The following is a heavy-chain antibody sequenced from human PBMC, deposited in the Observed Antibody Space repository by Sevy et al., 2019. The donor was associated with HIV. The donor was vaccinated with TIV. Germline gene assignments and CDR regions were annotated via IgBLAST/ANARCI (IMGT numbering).Heavy chain of an antibody. CDR2: IYYSGST. J-gene: IGHJ6*03. CDR3: ASHPITARRDYYYMDV. V-gene: IGHV4-59*08. D-gene: IGHD1-20*01. Sequence: SETLSLTCTVSGGSISSYYWSWIRQPPGKGLEWIGYIYYSGSTNYNPSLKSRVTISVDTSKNQFSLRLSSVTAADTAVYFCASHPITARRDYYYMDVWGKGTSVTVSS. CDR1: GGSISSYY.